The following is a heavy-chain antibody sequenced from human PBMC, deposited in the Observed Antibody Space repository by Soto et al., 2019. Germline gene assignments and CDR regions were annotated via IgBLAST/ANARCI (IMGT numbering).Heavy chain of an antibody. Sequence: QVQVQQWGAGLLKFSETLSLTCAVNGGSFSGWHWNWIRQPPGKGLEWIGEASHTGGTNYNPSLESRVTISVDRSRNQLSLKLTSVSDADTAVYYCASSRNLDVCGPGTTVIVYS. V-gene: IGHV4-34*01. D-gene: IGHD1-1*01. CDR1: GGSFSGWH. CDR2: ASHTGGT. J-gene: IGHJ6*02. CDR3: ASSRNLDV.